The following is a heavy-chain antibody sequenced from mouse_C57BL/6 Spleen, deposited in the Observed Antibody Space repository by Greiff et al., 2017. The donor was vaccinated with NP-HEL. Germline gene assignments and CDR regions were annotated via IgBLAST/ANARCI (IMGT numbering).Heavy chain of an antibody. CDR3: ARGLGRGYYYAMDY. J-gene: IGHJ4*01. D-gene: IGHD4-1*01. Sequence: QVQLQQPGAELVRPGSSVKLSCKASGYTFTSYWMHWVKQRPIQGLEWIGNIDPSDSETHYNQKFKDKATLTVDKSSSTAYMQLSSLTSEDSAVYYCARGLGRGYYYAMDYWGQGTSVTVSS. CDR2: IDPSDSET. V-gene: IGHV1-52*01. CDR1: GYTFTSYW.